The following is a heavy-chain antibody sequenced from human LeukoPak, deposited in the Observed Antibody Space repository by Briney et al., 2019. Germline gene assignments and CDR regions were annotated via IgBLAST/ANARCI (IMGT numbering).Heavy chain of an antibody. CDR3: ARSGYSSSQNWFDP. V-gene: IGHV1-69*01. J-gene: IGHJ5*02. CDR2: IIPIFGTA. Sequence: GSSVKVSCKASGGTFSSYAISWVRQAPGQGLEWMGGIIPIFGTANYAQKFQGRVTITADESTSTAYMELSSLRSGDTAVYYCARSGYSSSQNWFDPWGQGTLVTVSS. CDR1: GGTFSSYA. D-gene: IGHD6-13*01.